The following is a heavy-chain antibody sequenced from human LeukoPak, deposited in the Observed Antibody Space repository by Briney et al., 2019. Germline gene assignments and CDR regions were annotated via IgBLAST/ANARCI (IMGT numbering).Heavy chain of an antibody. CDR3: ARGGGLYYYDTSGYDY. Sequence: GGSLRLSCAASGFTFSNYWMHWVRQAPGKGLVWASRINSDESTTTYADSVKGRFTISRDNAKNTLYLQMNSLRAEDTAVYYCARGGGLYYYDTSGYDYWGQGTLVTVSS. CDR1: GFTFSNYW. D-gene: IGHD3-22*01. V-gene: IGHV3-74*01. J-gene: IGHJ4*02. CDR2: INSDESTT.